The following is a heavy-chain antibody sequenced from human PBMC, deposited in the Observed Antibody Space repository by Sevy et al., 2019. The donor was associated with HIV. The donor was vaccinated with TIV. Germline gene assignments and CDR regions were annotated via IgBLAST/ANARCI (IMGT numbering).Heavy chain of an antibody. CDR3: ARVVEPAGIDPYYYGVDV. CDR1: GYTFTDYY. D-gene: IGHD2-2*02. J-gene: IGHJ6*02. V-gene: IGHV1-2*02. CDR2: INPKSGGT. Sequence: ASVKVSCKASGYTFTDYYIHWVRQAPGQGLEWMGWINPKSGGTNYAQKFHGRVTMTRDTSISTAYMELCRLRSDDTAVYDCARVVEPAGIDPYYYGVDVWGPGATVTVSS.